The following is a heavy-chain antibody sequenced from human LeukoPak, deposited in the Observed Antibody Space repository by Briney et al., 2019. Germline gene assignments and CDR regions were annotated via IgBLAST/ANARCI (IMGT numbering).Heavy chain of an antibody. V-gene: IGHV3-21*01. CDR3: ARHHSQWLPHFDY. CDR1: GFTFSSYT. J-gene: IGHJ4*02. D-gene: IGHD6-19*01. Sequence: GGSLRLSCAASGFTFSSYTMNWVRQAPGKGLEWVSIISSGSSYIHYADSVKGRFSISRDNSKNMLNLQMNSLRAEDTAVYYCARHHSQWLPHFDYWGQGTLVTVSS. CDR2: ISSGSSYI.